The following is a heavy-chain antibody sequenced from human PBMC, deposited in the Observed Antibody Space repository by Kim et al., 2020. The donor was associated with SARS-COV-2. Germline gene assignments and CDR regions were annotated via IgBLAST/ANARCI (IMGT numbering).Heavy chain of an antibody. CDR3: ASALGH. Sequence: SETLSLTCTVSGDSLSSDYWSWNRQPAGKGLEWIGRIYTSGRTNYNPSLQSRVTMSVDMSKNKFFLKLSSVTAADTAVYYCASALGHWGQGTLVTVS. V-gene: IGHV4-4*07. CDR1: GDSLSSDY. CDR2: IYTSGRT. J-gene: IGHJ4*02. D-gene: IGHD3-16*02.